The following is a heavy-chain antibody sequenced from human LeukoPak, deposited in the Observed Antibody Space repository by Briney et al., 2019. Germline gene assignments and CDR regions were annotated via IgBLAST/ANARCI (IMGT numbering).Heavy chain of an antibody. CDR2: INHSGST. Sequence: PSETLSLTCAVYGGSFSGYYWSWIRQPPGKGLEWIGEINHSGSTNYNPSLKSRVTISVDTSKNQFSLKLSSVTAADTAVYYCARGGSPRIAAAGTLDYWGQGTLVTVSS. D-gene: IGHD6-13*01. CDR1: GGSFSGYY. J-gene: IGHJ4*02. CDR3: ARGGSPRIAAAGTLDY. V-gene: IGHV4-34*01.